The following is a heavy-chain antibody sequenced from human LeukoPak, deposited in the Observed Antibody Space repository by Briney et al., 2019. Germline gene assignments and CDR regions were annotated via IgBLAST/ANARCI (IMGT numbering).Heavy chain of an antibody. CDR2: IKQDGSEK. J-gene: IGHJ4*02. CDR1: GFTFGSYW. V-gene: IGHV3-7*03. CDR3: ARVPGNYGYFDY. Sequence: GGSLRLSCAGSGFTFGSYWMNWVRQAPGKGLEWVANIKQDGSEKYYVDSVKGRFTISRDNAKNSLYLQMNSLRAEDTAVYYCARVPGNYGYFDYWGQGTLVTVSS. D-gene: IGHD3-10*01.